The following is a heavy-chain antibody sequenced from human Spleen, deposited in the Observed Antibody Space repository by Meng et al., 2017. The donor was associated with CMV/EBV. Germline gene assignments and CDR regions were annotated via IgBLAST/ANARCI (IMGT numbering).Heavy chain of an antibody. CDR2: ISPSGGAI. J-gene: IGHJ4*02. CDR1: GFTFSDFY. Sequence: GESLKISCAASGFTFSDFYMSWIRQAPGKGLEWLSYISPSGGAIYDADSVRGRFTISRDNAQNSLDLQMNSLRAADTAVYYCARVFRGYYSTNFDYWGQGTLVTVSS. V-gene: IGHV3-11*04. D-gene: IGHD3-22*01. CDR3: ARVFRGYYSTNFDY.